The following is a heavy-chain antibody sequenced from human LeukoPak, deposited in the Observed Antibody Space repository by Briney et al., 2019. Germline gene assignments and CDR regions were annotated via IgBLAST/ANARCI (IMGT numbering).Heavy chain of an antibody. CDR3: ARTLAAAGTLYFDY. Sequence: GGSLRLSCAASGFTFSSYSMNWVRQAPGKGLEWVSHISSSSSTIYYADSVKGRFTISRDNAKNSLYLQMNSLRDEDTAVYYCARTLAAAGTLYFDYWGQGTLVTVSS. CDR2: ISSSSSTI. D-gene: IGHD6-13*01. J-gene: IGHJ4*02. CDR1: GFTFSSYS. V-gene: IGHV3-48*02.